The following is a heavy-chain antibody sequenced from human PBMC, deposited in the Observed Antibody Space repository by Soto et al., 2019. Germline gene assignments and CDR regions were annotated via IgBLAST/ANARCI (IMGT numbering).Heavy chain of an antibody. D-gene: IGHD1-26*01. CDR1: GASISKINYY. V-gene: IGHV4-39*01. J-gene: IGHJ4*02. CDR2: VAYNGET. Sequence: QLQLQESGPGRLRPSETLSLNCSVSGASISKINYYWGWLRQSPGKGLDLIGTVAYNGETYYNPSLKSRATISIHTSRTQFSLRLASISAADTAVYYCARRFPYSSNWDFDYWGRGALVTVSS. CDR3: ARRFPYSSNWDFDY.